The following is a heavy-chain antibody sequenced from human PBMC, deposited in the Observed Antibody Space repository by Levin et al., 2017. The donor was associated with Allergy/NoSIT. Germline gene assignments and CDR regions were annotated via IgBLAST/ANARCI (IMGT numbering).Heavy chain of an antibody. Sequence: PGGSLRLSCAASGFTFSSYAMHWVRQAPGKGLEWVAVISYDGSNKYYADSVKGRFTISRDNSKNTLYLQMNSLRAEDTAVYYCARSGGLYYFDYWGQGTLVTVSS. CDR2: ISYDGSNK. CDR3: ARSGGLYYFDY. CDR1: GFTFSSYA. D-gene: IGHD3-16*01. V-gene: IGHV3-30-3*01. J-gene: IGHJ4*02.